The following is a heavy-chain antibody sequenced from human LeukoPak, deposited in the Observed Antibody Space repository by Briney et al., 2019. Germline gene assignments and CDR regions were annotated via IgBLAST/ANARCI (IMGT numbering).Heavy chain of an antibody. J-gene: IGHJ3*02. Sequence: ASVKVSYKASGYTFTRYGISWVRQAPGQGLEWMGWISAYNGNTNYAQKLQGRVTMTTDTSTSTAYMELRSLRSDDTAVYYCARVARFFDAFDIWGQGTMVTVSS. CDR3: ARVARFFDAFDI. CDR2: ISAYNGNT. CDR1: GYTFTRYG. V-gene: IGHV1-18*01.